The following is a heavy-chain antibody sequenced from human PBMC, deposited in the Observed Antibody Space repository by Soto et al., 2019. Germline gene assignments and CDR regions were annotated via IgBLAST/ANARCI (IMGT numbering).Heavy chain of an antibody. J-gene: IGHJ3*02. CDR3: ARDVGYCSGGSCYNAFDI. D-gene: IGHD2-15*01. CDR2: IYHSGST. Sequence: TLSLTCAVSGGSISSGGYSWSWIRQPPGKGLEWIGYIYHSGSTYYNPSLKSRVTISVDRSKNQFSLKLSSVTAADTAVYYCARDVGYCSGGSCYNAFDIWGQGTMVTVSS. V-gene: IGHV4-30-2*01. CDR1: GGSISSGGYS.